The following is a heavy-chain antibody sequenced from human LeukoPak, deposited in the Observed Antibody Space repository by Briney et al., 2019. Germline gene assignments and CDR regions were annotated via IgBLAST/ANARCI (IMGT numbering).Heavy chain of an antibody. V-gene: IGHV4-31*03. CDR3: ARARMYSSSWYYFDY. Sequence: SETLSLTCTVPGGSISSGGYYWSWIRQHPGKGLEWIGYIYYSGSTYYNPSLKSRVTISVDTSKNQFSLKLSSVTAADTAVYYCARARMYSSSWYYFDYWGQGTLVTVSS. CDR2: IYYSGST. J-gene: IGHJ4*02. CDR1: GGSISSGGYY. D-gene: IGHD6-13*01.